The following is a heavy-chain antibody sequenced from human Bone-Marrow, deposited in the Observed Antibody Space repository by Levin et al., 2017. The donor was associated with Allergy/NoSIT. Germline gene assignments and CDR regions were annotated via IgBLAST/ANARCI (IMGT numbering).Heavy chain of an antibody. CDR3: ARGLGDTDFYDESGPVALYS. CDR1: GGSVSTANQY. Sequence: SQTLSLTCTVSGGSVSTANQYWTWLRQTPGKELEWIGYFFYSGETNYNPSLKSRITMSVDTSKNHFSLRVASATAADTGVYYCARGLGDTDFYDESGPVALYSWGQGTLVTVSS. D-gene: IGHD3-22*01. V-gene: IGHV4-61*03. CDR2: FFYSGET. J-gene: IGHJ5*02.